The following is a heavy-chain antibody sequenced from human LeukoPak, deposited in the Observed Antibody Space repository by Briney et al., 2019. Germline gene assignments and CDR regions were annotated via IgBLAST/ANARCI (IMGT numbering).Heavy chain of an antibody. Sequence: GGSLRLSCAASGFTFSSYGMHWVRQAPGKGLEWVAVISYDGSNKYYADSVKGRFAISRDNSKNTLYLQMNSLRAEDTAVYYCAKDLYYYDSSGYHDYWGQGTLVTVSS. CDR3: AKDLYYYDSSGYHDY. D-gene: IGHD3-22*01. V-gene: IGHV3-30*18. CDR2: ISYDGSNK. CDR1: GFTFSSYG. J-gene: IGHJ4*02.